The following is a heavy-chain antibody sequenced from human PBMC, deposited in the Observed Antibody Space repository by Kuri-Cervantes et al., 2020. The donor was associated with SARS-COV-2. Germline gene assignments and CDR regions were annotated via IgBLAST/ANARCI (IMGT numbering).Heavy chain of an antibody. CDR2: VSYNGTNK. CDR3: TREAYDYNMGFDS. J-gene: IGHJ4*02. Sequence: GGSLRLSCTASGFGYLNYAMHWVRQAPGTGLEWVAVVSYNGTNKYYADSVKGRFTISRDNPRNIVYLQMNSLRPEDTALYYCTREAYDYNMGFDSWGQGTLVTVSS. CDR1: GFGYLNYA. V-gene: IGHV3-30-3*01. D-gene: IGHD4-11*01.